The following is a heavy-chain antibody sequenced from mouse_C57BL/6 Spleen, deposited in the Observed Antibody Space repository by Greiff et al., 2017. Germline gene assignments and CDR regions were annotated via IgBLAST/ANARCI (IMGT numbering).Heavy chain of an antibody. Sequence: EVQLQQSGPELVKPGASVKISCKASGYTFTDYYMNWVKQSHGKSLEWIGDINPNNGGTSYNQKFKGKATLTVDKSSSTAYMELRSLTSEDSAVYYCARGGYGNPWFAYWGQGTLVTVSA. J-gene: IGHJ3*01. D-gene: IGHD2-1*01. CDR1: GYTFTDYY. CDR3: ARGGYGNPWFAY. V-gene: IGHV1-26*01. CDR2: INPNNGGT.